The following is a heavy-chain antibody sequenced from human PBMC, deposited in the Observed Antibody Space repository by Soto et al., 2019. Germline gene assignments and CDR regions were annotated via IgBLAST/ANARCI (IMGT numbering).Heavy chain of an antibody. CDR3: TTTPPYSYDFQGPEI. V-gene: IGHV3-73*01. CDR1: GITFSGSA. D-gene: IGHD5-18*01. J-gene: IGHJ3*02. CDR2: IRSKANSYAT. Sequence: GGSLRLSCAASGITFSGSAMHWVRQASGKGLEWVGRIRSKANSYATAYAASVKGRFTISRDDSKNTAYLQMNSLKTEDTAVYYCTTTPPYSYDFQGPEIWGQGTMVTVSS.